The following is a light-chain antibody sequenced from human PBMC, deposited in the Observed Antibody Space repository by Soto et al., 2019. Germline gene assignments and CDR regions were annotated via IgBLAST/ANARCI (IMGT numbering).Light chain of an antibody. CDR2: ANN. V-gene: IGLV1-40*01. J-gene: IGLJ2*01. Sequence: QPVLTQPPSVSGAPGQRVTISCTGSSSNIGAGYDVHWYQQLPGTAPKLLIYANNNRPSGVPDRFSGSKSGTSASLAITGLQAEDEADYYCQSFDSNFVVFGGGTKLTVL. CDR1: SSNIGAGYD. CDR3: QSFDSNFVV.